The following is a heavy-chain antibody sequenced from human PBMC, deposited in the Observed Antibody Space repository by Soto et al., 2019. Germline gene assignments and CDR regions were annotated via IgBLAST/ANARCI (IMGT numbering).Heavy chain of an antibody. CDR1: GYMFSGND. CDR2: MRPGTGNT. D-gene: IGHD5-18*01. J-gene: IGHJ4*02. CDR3: ARAAGMVALDY. Sequence: QVQLVQSGAEEKKPGASVKVSCKASGYMFSGNDIHWVRQAPGQRLEWMEGMRPGTGNTRYSREFQARVTLTRDTAASTAYMELSSLRSEDTAVYYCARAAGMVALDYWGQGTLVTVSS. V-gene: IGHV1-3*05.